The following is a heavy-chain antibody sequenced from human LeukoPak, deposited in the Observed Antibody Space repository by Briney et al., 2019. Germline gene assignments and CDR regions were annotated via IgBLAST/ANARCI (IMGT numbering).Heavy chain of an antibody. J-gene: IGHJ6*03. Sequence: AGGSLRLSCAASGFTFSGSAMHWVRQASGKGLEWVGRIRSKANSYATAYAASVKGRFTISRDDSKNTAYLQMNSLKTEDTAVYYCTSPSPYGDYPSYYYYYMDVWGKGTTVTVSS. CDR1: GFTFSGSA. CDR2: IRSKANSYAT. V-gene: IGHV3-73*01. D-gene: IGHD4-17*01. CDR3: TSPSPYGDYPSYYYYYMDV.